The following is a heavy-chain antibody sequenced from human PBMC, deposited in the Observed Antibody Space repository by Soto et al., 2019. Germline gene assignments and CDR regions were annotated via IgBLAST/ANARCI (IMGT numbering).Heavy chain of an antibody. CDR1: GYRFTSRW. V-gene: IGHV5-10-1*03. D-gene: IGHD3-3*01. CDR3: ATSTLFGVVDTFNV. J-gene: IGHJ3*01. CDR2: IDPTDSEA. Sequence: EVRLVQSGAEVKKPGESLRISCEASGYRFTSRWIMWVRQLPGKGLEWVGKIDPTDSEARYSPSFQGHVRFSVDTSNNTAFLQWNGLKASDTAIYYCATSTLFGVVDTFNVCGQGTMVTVSS.